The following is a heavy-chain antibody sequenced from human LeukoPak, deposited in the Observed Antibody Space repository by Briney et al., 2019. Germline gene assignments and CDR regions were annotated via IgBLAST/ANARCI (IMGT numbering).Heavy chain of an antibody. J-gene: IGHJ2*01. CDR1: GYIFTSYD. CDR3: ARADKDWYFDL. CDR2: IIPIFGTA. V-gene: IGHV1-69*13. Sequence: SVKVSCKASGYIFTSYDISWVRQAPGQGLEWMGGIIPIFGTANYAQKFQGRVTITADESTSTAYMELSSLRSEDTAVYYCARADKDWYFDLWGRGTLVTVSS. D-gene: IGHD3-9*01.